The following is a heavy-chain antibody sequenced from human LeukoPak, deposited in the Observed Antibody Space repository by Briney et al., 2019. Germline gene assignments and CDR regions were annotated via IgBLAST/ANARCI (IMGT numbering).Heavy chain of an antibody. CDR2: INHSGST. Sequence: SETLSLTCAVYGGSFSGYYWSWIRQPPGKGLEWIGEINHSGSTNYNPSLKSRVTISVDTSKNQFSLKLSSVTAADTAVYYCARPGYYYDSSGYLYWGQGTLVTVSS. CDR3: ARPGYYYDSSGYLY. V-gene: IGHV4-34*01. J-gene: IGHJ4*02. CDR1: GGSFSGYY. D-gene: IGHD3-22*01.